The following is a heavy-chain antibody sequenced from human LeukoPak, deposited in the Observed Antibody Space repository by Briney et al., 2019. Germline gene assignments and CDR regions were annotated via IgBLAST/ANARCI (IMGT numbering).Heavy chain of an antibody. D-gene: IGHD2-15*01. CDR1: GFTFSSYW. CDR3: ASRSSVAASGPG. J-gene: IGHJ4*02. V-gene: IGHV3-7*01. Sequence: GGSLRLSCAASGFTFSSYWMSWVRKAPGKGRKGVANINQDGSEKYYVDSVKGRFTISRDNAKNSLYLQMSSLRAEDTALYYCASRSSVAASGPGWGQGTLVTVSS. CDR2: INQDGSEK.